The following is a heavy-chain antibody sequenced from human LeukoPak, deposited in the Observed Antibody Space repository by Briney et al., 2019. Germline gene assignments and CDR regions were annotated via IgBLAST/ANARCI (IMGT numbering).Heavy chain of an antibody. V-gene: IGHV3-7*04. CDR3: ARDLEHSYGYRKRAYYFDH. CDR1: GFTFSTYW. CDR2: IKQDGSEM. J-gene: IGHJ4*02. Sequence: GGSLRLSCAASGFTFSTYWMTWVRQAPRKGLEWVANIKQDGSEMFYVDSVKGRFTISRDNAKNSLYLQMNSLRADDTAVYYCARDLEHSYGYRKRAYYFDHWGQGTLVTVSS. D-gene: IGHD5-18*01.